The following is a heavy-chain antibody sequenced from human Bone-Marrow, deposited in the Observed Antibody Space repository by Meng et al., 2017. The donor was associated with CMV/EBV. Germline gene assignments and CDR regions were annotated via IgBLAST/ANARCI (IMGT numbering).Heavy chain of an antibody. V-gene: IGHV1-58*01. D-gene: IGHD3-10*01. J-gene: IGHJ5*02. Sequence: SVKVSCKASGFTFTSSAVQWVRQARGQRLEWIGWIVVGSGNTNYAQKFQERVTITRDMSTSTAYMELSSLRSEDTAVYYCARGGLWFGELLGVGNWFDPWGQGTLVTVSS. CDR1: GFTFTSSA. CDR2: IVVGSGNT. CDR3: ARGGLWFGELLGVGNWFDP.